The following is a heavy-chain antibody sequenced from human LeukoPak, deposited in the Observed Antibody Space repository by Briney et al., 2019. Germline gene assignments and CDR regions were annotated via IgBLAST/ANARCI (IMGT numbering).Heavy chain of an antibody. CDR1: GGSISSGGYY. V-gene: IGHV4-31*03. D-gene: IGHD3-16*01. CDR2: IYYSGST. Sequence: SETLSLTCTVSGGSISSGGYYWGWIRQHPGKGLEWIGYIYYSGSTYYNPSLKSRVTISVDTSKNQFSLKLSSVTAADTAVYYCARDRSNLWGYGMDVWGQGTTVTVSS. J-gene: IGHJ6*02. CDR3: ARDRSNLWGYGMDV.